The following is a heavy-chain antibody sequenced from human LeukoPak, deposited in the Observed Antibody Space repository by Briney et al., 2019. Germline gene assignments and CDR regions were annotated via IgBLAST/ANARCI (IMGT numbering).Heavy chain of an antibody. CDR3: TTVLSSNRYNLCDY. D-gene: IGHD6-13*01. V-gene: IGHV3-23*01. CDR1: GFTFSSSA. Sequence: GGSLRLSCAASGFTFSSSAISWVRQAPGKGLEGLSTINGDGGGDTTSYGDSVKGRFTISRDTSTNTLYLQMNSLGAEDTAVYYCTTVLSSNRYNLCDYWGQGTLVTVSS. J-gene: IGHJ4*02. CDR2: INGDGGGDTT.